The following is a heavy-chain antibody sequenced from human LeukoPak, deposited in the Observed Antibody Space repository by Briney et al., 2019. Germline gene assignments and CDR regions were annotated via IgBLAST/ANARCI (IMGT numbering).Heavy chain of an antibody. CDR3: ARAIAADYYYMDV. CDR2: MNPNSGNT. CDR1: GYTFTSYE. V-gene: IGHV1-8*01. Sequence: ASVNVSFKPSGYTFTSYEINWVRQATGQGLEWMGWMNPNSGNTGYAQKFQGRVTMTRNTSISTAYMELSSLRSEDTAVYYCARAIAADYYYMDVWGKGTTVTVSS. D-gene: IGHD6-13*01. J-gene: IGHJ6*03.